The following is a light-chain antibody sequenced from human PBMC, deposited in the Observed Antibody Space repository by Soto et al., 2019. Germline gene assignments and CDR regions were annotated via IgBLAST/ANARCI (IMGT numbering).Light chain of an antibody. V-gene: IGKV1-5*01. J-gene: IGKJ1*01. Sequence: DIQMNQSPSTLSPSVGDRVTITCRASQCISMFLAWYQQKPGQAPELLIYDASNSESGVPSRFSGSGSGTEFSLPISNLQPDDFGTYYCQHYKSYAWTFGQGTKVEIK. CDR3: QHYKSYAWT. CDR2: DAS. CDR1: QCISMF.